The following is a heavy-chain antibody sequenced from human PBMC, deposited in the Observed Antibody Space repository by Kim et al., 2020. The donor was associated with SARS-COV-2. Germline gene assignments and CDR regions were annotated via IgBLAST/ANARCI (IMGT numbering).Heavy chain of an antibody. Sequence: SGSIGYADSVKGRFTISRDNAKNSLYLQMNSLRAEDTALYYCAKAGTITTWGQGTLVTVSS. V-gene: IGHV3-9*01. J-gene: IGHJ5*02. CDR2: SGSI. CDR3: AKAGTITT. D-gene: IGHD5-12*01.